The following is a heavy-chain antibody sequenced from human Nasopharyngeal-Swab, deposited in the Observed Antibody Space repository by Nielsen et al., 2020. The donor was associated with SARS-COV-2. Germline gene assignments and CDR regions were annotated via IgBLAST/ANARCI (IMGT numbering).Heavy chain of an antibody. D-gene: IGHD5-24*01. Sequence: GESLKISCAVSGFNFSSYSMSWVRQAPGKGLEWLATIKQGGGERYYVDSVKGRLTISSDNAKNSVYLQINSLRAEDTAVYYCARGLNYIKNGYFYHGMDVWGQGTTVTVSS. CDR2: IKQGGGER. V-gene: IGHV3-7*01. J-gene: IGHJ6*02. CDR1: GFNFSSYS. CDR3: ARGLNYIKNGYFYHGMDV.